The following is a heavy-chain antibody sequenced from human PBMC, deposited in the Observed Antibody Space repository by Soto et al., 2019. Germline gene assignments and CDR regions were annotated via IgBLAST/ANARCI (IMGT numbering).Heavy chain of an antibody. Sequence: QVQLVQSGAEVKKPGASVKVSCKASGYTFTSYDINWVRQATGQGLEWMGWMNPNSGNTGYAQKFQGXXTXTKXTSISTAYMELSSLRSEDTAVYYCATAQNLGAFDIWGQGTMVTVSS. CDR1: GYTFTSYD. CDR2: MNPNSGNT. J-gene: IGHJ3*02. CDR3: ATAQNLGAFDI. V-gene: IGHV1-8*01. D-gene: IGHD3-16*01.